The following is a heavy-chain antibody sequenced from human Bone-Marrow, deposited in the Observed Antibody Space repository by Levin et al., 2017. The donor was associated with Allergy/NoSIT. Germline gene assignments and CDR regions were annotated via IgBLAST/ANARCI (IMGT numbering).Heavy chain of an antibody. CDR1: GFTFSSYA. V-gene: IGHV3-30*04. CDR3: ARTALTILPDYGMDV. Sequence: QPGGSLRLSCAASGFTFSSYAMHWVRQAPGKGLEWVAVISYDGSNKYYADSVKGRFTISRDNSKNTLYLQMNSLRAEDTAVYYCARTALTILPDYGMDVWGQGTTVTVSS. CDR2: ISYDGSNK. D-gene: IGHD3-3*01. J-gene: IGHJ6*02.